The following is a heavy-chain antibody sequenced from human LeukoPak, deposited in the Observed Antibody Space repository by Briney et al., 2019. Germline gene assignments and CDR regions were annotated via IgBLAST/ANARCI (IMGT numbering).Heavy chain of an antibody. D-gene: IGHD2-8*01. V-gene: IGHV1-18*01. Sequence: ASVKVSCKASGGTFSSYAISWVRQAPGQGLEWMGWISGHNGKTNYAQKFQGRVTMTTDTSTSTAYMELKSLRSDDTAVYYCARGTVVMVYSIQENWLDPWGQGTLVTVSS. CDR3: ARGTVVMVYSIQENWLDP. J-gene: IGHJ5*02. CDR2: ISGHNGKT. CDR1: GGTFSSYA.